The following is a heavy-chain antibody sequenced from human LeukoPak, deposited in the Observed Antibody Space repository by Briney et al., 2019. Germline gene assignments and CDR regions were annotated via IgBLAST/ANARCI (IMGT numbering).Heavy chain of an antibody. CDR2: ITSGGRT. Sequence: LAGGSLSLSCVPSGFTFTTYAMNWVRQAPGKGLEWVSGITSGGRTYYADSVKGRFTISRDSSKNTLYLQMTSLRADDTALYYCARSIPPDFWGQGTLVTVSS. V-gene: IGHV3-23*01. CDR3: ARSIPPDF. D-gene: IGHD1-26*01. J-gene: IGHJ4*02. CDR1: GFTFTTYA.